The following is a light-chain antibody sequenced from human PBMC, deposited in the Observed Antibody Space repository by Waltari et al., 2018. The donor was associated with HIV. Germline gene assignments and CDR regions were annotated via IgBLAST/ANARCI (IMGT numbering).Light chain of an antibody. Sequence: QSVLTQPPSVSAAPGQKVTISCSGSNSNIGNNYVSWYQPVPKTAPKLLICGNDKRPSGIPGRCSGSKSGTSATLDITGLQSGDEADYYCGTWDSSLSAYVFGTGTKVTVL. CDR3: GTWDSSLSAYV. CDR2: GND. V-gene: IGLV1-51*01. J-gene: IGLJ1*01. CDR1: NSNIGNNY.